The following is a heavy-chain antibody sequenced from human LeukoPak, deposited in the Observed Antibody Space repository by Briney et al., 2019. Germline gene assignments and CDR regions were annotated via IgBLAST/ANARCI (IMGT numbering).Heavy chain of an antibody. CDR2: MNPNSGNT. Sequence: GASVKVSCKASGYTFTSYDINWVRQATGQGLEWMGWMNPNSGNTGYAQKFQGRVTMTRNTSISTAYMELSSLRSEDTAVYYCARMDYGSGSYVTDYWGQGTLVTVSS. V-gene: IGHV1-8*01. J-gene: IGHJ4*02. D-gene: IGHD3-10*01. CDR1: GYTFTSYD. CDR3: ARMDYGSGSYVTDY.